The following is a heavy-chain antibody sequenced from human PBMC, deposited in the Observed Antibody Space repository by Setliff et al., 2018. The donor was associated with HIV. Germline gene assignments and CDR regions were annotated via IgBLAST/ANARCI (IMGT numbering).Heavy chain of an antibody. D-gene: IGHD3-3*01. CDR3: ARAPSGVVIGPDY. J-gene: IGHJ4*02. CDR1: GYTFTDYY. V-gene: IGHV1-2*06. Sequence: ASVKVSCKASGYTFTDYYIHWVRQAPGQGLEWMGRINPNSGGTNYAQKFQGRVTMTRDTSTSTVYMELYSLRSEDTAVYYCARAPSGVVIGPDYWGQGTLVTVSS. CDR2: INPNSGGT.